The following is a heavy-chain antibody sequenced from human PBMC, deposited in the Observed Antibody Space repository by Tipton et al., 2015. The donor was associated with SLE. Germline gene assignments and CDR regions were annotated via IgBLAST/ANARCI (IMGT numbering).Heavy chain of an antibody. Sequence: SLRLSCAASGFSVSSSYMSWVRQAPGKGLEWVSLIYSGGTTDYADSVKGRFTISRDNSKNTLYLQMNSLRAEDTGVYYCARDPGIVGTIADDYWGQGTLVTVSS. D-gene: IGHD1-26*01. V-gene: IGHV3-66*02. CDR2: IYSGGTT. J-gene: IGHJ4*02. CDR3: ARDPGIVGTIADDY. CDR1: GFSVSSSY.